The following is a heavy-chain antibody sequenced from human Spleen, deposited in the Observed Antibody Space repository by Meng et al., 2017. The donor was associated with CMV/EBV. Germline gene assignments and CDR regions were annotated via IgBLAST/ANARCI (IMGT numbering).Heavy chain of an antibody. CDR3: ARSAYCGGDCYSYFQH. CDR2: IIPILGIA. D-gene: IGHD2-21*01. Sequence: SGGTFSSYAISRVRQAPGQGLEWMGGIIPILGIANYAQKFQGRVTITADKSTSTAYMELSSLRSEDTAVYYCARSAYCGGDCYSYFQHWGQGTLVTVSS. CDR1: GGTFSSYA. J-gene: IGHJ1*01. V-gene: IGHV1-69*10.